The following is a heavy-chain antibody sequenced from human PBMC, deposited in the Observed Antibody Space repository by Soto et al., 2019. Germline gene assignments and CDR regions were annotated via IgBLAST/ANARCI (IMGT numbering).Heavy chain of an antibody. Sequence: VQLLESGGGLVQPGGSLRLSCAASEFTFSSHGMHWVRQAPGKGLEWLAVISYDGSNKYYGDSVKGRFTISRDNSKTTLFLQMNSLRAEDTAVYYCVKDRVKSGLGEVDYWGQGTLVTVSS. D-gene: IGHD3-16*01. J-gene: IGHJ4*02. CDR2: ISYDGSNK. V-gene: IGHV3-30*18. CDR3: VKDRVKSGLGEVDY. CDR1: EFTFSSHG.